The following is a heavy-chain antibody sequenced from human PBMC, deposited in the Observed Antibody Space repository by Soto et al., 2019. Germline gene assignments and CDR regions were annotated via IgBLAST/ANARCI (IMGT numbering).Heavy chain of an antibody. CDR3: AKGDWANYYYYYMDV. V-gene: IGHV3-9*01. Sequence: DVQLVESGGGLVQPGRSLRLSCAASGFTFDDYAMHWVRQAPGNGLEWVSGISWNSGSIGYADSVKGRFTISRDNAKNSLYLQMNSLRAEDTALYYCAKGDWANYYYYYMDVWGKGTTVTVSS. J-gene: IGHJ6*03. CDR1: GFTFDDYA. CDR2: ISWNSGSI. D-gene: IGHD2-21*01.